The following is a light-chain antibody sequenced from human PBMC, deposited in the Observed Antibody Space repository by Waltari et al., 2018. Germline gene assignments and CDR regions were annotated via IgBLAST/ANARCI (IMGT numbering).Light chain of an antibody. CDR1: TRSLGYYAH. CDR3: CSYASGNSVI. CDR2: DVS. J-gene: IGLJ2*01. Sequence: QSALTQPASASGSPGQSITIPCSGSTRSLGYYAHASWYQQYPGKAPKFIIYDVSRRPSGVSDRFSGSKSGNTASLTISGLQVEDEADYYCCSYASGNSVIFGGGTRVTVL. V-gene: IGLV2-14*03.